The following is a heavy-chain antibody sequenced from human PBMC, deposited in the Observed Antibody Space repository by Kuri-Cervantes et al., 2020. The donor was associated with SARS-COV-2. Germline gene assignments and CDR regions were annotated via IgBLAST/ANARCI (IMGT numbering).Heavy chain of an antibody. V-gene: IGHV3-11*04. CDR1: GGSFSGYY. CDR3: VRRFGS. J-gene: IGHJ4*02. CDR2: ISTSSTTT. Sequence: GGSLRLSCAVYGGSFSGYYWSWIRQPPGKGLEWVSHISTSSTTTYYADSVKGRFTISRDNAKNSLYLQMNSLTDEDTAVYYCVRRFGSWGQGTLVTVSS.